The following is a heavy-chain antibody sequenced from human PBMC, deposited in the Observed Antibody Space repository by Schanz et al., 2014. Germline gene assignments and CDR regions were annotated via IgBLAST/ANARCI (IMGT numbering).Heavy chain of an antibody. D-gene: IGHD3-10*01. J-gene: IGHJ3*02. V-gene: IGHV3-23*04. Sequence: VQLVESGGGVVEPGGSLRLSCAASGFTFSTHAMHWVRQAPGKGLEWVSAISGRDGSTYYADSVRGRFTISRDNSKTTVYLQMNSLRAEDTAVYYCAKGRFGELSAFDIWGQGTMVTVSS. CDR2: ISGRDGST. CDR1: GFTFSTHA. CDR3: AKGRFGELSAFDI.